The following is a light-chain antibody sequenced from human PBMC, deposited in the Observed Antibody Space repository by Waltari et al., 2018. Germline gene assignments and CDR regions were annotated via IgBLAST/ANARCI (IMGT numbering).Light chain of an antibody. Sequence: EIVLTQSPGTLSLSPGERATLSCRASQSVSSSYLAWYQQKTGQAPRPLIYGASSRATGIPDRFSGSGSGTDLTLTISRLEPEDFAVYYCQQYGSSPITFGQGTRLEIK. CDR2: GAS. J-gene: IGKJ5*01. CDR3: QQYGSSPIT. CDR1: QSVSSSY. V-gene: IGKV3-20*01.